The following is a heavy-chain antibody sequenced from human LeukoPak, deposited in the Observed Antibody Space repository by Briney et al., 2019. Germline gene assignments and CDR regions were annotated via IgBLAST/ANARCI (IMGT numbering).Heavy chain of an antibody. Sequence: SGGSLRLSCAASGFTFSSNWMHWVRQAPGKGLVWVSRIISNENSATYADSVKGRFTISRDNAKNTLYLQMNSLRAEDTAVYYCVGGGIASAFDIWGQGTMVTVSS. CDR2: IISNENSA. CDR1: GFTFSSNW. CDR3: VGGGIASAFDI. D-gene: IGHD6-13*01. J-gene: IGHJ3*02. V-gene: IGHV3-74*01.